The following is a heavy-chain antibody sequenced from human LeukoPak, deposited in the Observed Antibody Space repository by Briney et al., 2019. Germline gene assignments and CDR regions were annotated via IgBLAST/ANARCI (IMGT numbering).Heavy chain of an antibody. Sequence: SETLSLTCTVSGGSISSYYWSWIRQPPGKGLEWIGEINHSGSTNYNPSLKSRVTISVDTSKNQFSLKLSSVTAADTAVYYCARTAGFWSGYRLDYWGQGTLVTVSS. V-gene: IGHV4-34*01. CDR1: GGSISSYY. CDR3: ARTAGFWSGYRLDY. J-gene: IGHJ4*02. CDR2: INHSGST. D-gene: IGHD3-3*01.